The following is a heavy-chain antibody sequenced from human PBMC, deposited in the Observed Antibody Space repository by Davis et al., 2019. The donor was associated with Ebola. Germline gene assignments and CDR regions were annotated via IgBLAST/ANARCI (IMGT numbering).Heavy chain of an antibody. CDR1: GFTFSSNS. D-gene: IGHD6-13*01. J-gene: IGHJ4*02. Sequence: GESLKISCAASGFTFSSNSMNWVRQAPGKGLEWVSFISSSSNYIYYADSVKGRFTVSRDNAKNSLYLQMNSLRAEDTAVYYCAKDHSQGAAALNWGQGTLVTVSS. CDR2: ISSSSNYI. V-gene: IGHV3-21*01. CDR3: AKDHSQGAAALN.